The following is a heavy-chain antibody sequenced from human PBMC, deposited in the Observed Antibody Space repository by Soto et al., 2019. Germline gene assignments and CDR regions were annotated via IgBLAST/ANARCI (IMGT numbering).Heavy chain of an antibody. CDR1: GFTFSSYS. V-gene: IGHV3-21*01. Sequence: EVQLVESGGGLVKPGGSLRLSCAASGFTFSSYSMNWVRQAPGKGLEWVSSISSSSSYIYYADSVKGRFTISRDNAKNSRYLQMNSLRAEATAVYYCARGYNWNLQKKYGMDVWGQGTTVIVSS. CDR2: ISSSSSYI. J-gene: IGHJ6*02. D-gene: IGHD1-20*01. CDR3: ARGYNWNLQKKYGMDV.